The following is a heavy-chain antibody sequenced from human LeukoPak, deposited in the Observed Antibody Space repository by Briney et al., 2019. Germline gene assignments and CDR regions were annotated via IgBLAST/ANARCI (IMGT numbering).Heavy chain of an antibody. V-gene: IGHV3-7*01. Sequence: GGSLRLSCAASGFTFSSHWMTWIRQAPGKGLEWVASIKKDVGEKFYVDSVKGRFTISRDNAKNSLYLHMNSLRAEDTAVYYCANSRTVDYWGQGTLVTVSS. CDR2: IKKDVGEK. CDR1: GFTFSSHW. CDR3: ANSRTVDY. J-gene: IGHJ4*02. D-gene: IGHD1-14*01.